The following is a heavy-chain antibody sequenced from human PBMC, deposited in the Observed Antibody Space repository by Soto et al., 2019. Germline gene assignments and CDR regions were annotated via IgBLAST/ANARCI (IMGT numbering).Heavy chain of an antibody. J-gene: IGHJ5*02. CDR3: ARSTHKESWFDP. V-gene: IGHV4-4*07. CDR1: GGCLKNFY. CDR2: IHASGNT. Sequence: KPSETLALACRVSGGCLKNFYGAGIRQTAGKGLEWIGRIHASGNTNYNPSFKSRATLSVDTSKNQFSLKVRSVTAADTAVYYCARSTHKESWFDPWGQGTLVTVSS.